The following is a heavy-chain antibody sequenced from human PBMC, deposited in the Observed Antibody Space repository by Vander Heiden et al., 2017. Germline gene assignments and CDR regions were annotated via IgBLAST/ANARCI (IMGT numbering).Heavy chain of an antibody. CDR1: GFPVVSNY. CDR3: ARAIAVAGNAFDY. D-gene: IGHD6-19*01. V-gene: IGHV3-53*01. Sequence: EVQLVESGGGLIQPGGSLRLSWAAPGFPVVSNYMSWVRQAPGKGLEWVSVIYSGGSTYYADSVKGRFTISRDNSKNTLYLQMNSLRAEDTAVYYCARAIAVAGNAFDYWGQGTLVTVSS. CDR2: IYSGGST. J-gene: IGHJ4*02.